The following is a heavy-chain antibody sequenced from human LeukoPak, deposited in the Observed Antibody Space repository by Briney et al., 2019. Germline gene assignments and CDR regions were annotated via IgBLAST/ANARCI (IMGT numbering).Heavy chain of an antibody. D-gene: IGHD2-15*01. CDR1: GFTVSSNY. CDR3: ARSYCSGGTCYPTYFDC. J-gene: IGHJ4*02. V-gene: IGHV3-66*01. Sequence: GGSLRLSCAVSGFTVSSNYMSWVRQAPGKGLEWVSVIYNSGNTYYADSVKGRFTISRDNSKNTLCFQMNSLRAEDTAVYYCARSYCSGGTCYPTYFDCWGRGTLVTVSS. CDR2: IYNSGNT.